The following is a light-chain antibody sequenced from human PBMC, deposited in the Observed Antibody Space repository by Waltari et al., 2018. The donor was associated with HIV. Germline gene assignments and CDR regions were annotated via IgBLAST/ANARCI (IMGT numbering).Light chain of an antibody. CDR2: GNP. J-gene: IGLJ1*01. V-gene: IGLV1-40*01. Sequence: QSILTQPPSVSGAPGQRVIISCTGSSSNIGAGYEVHWYQQLPGRAPKLLSFGNPNRPSGVPDRFVGSKSVASASLAITGLQADDEADYFCQSYDSSLSGSYVFGSGTKVTVL. CDR1: SSNIGAGYE. CDR3: QSYDSSLSGSYV.